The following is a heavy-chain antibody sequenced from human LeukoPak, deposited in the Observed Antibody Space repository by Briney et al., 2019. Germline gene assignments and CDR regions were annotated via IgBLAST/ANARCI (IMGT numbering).Heavy chain of an antibody. V-gene: IGHV1-69*13. CDR1: GGTFSSYA. D-gene: IGHD2-2*01. CDR2: IIPIFGTA. Sequence: GAPVKVSCTASGGTFSSYAISWVRQAPGQGLEWMGGIIPIFGTANYAQKFQGRVTITADESTSTAYMELSSLRSEDTAVYYCAREAHIVVVPAAISYQRRENWFDPWGQGTLVTVSS. J-gene: IGHJ5*02. CDR3: AREAHIVVVPAAISYQRRENWFDP.